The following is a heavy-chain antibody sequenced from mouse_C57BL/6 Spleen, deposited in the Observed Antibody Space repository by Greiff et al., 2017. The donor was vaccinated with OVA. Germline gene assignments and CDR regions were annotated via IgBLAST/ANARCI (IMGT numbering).Heavy chain of an antibody. CDR1: GYTFTSYW. J-gene: IGHJ2*01. D-gene: IGHD4-1*01. V-gene: IGHV1-61*01. CDR2: IYPSDSET. Sequence: VQLQQPGAELVRPGSSVKLSCKASGYTFTSYWMDWVKQRPGQGLEWIGNIYPSDSETHYNQKFKDKATLTVDKSSSTAYMQLSSLTSEDSAVYYCARSRANWDYWGQGTTLTVAS. CDR3: ARSRANWDY.